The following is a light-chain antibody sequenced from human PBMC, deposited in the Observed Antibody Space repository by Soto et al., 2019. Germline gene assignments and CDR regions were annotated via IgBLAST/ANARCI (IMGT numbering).Light chain of an antibody. CDR2: GAS. V-gene: IGKV3D-15*01. CDR1: QSVRSN. Sequence: EIVMTQSPATLSVSPGERATLSCRASQSVRSNLAWYQQKPGQAPRLLIYGASTRTTGIPARFSGSGSGTEFTLTISILQSEDTAVYYCQHFSRWPLTFGGGTKVEIK. J-gene: IGKJ4*01. CDR3: QHFSRWPLT.